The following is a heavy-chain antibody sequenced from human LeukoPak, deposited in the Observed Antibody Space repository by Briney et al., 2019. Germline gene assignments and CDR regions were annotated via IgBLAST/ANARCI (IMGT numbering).Heavy chain of an antibody. V-gene: IGHV3-74*01. J-gene: IGHJ3*02. D-gene: IGHD4-17*01. CDR2: INSDGSNT. CDR1: GFTFSSYW. CDR3: ARLGDYLSLRAFDI. Sequence: GGSLRLSCAASGFTFSSYWMHWVRQAPGKGLVWVSRINSDGSNTISADSVKGRFTISRDNAKNSLYLQMNSLRAEDTAVYYCARLGDYLSLRAFDIWGQGTMVTVSS.